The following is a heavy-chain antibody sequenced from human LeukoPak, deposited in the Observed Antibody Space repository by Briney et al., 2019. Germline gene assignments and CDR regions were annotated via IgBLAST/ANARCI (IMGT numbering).Heavy chain of an antibody. CDR3: ARQSRYRYGSDSPDYFDY. D-gene: IGHD5-18*01. V-gene: IGHV5-51*01. CDR1: GYSFTSYW. J-gene: IGHJ4*02. CDR2: IYPGDSDT. Sequence: GESLKISCKGSGYSFTSYWIGWVRQMPGKGLEWMGIIYPGDSDTRYSPSFQGQVTISADKSISTAYLQWSSLKASDTAMYYCARQSRYRYGSDSPDYFDYWGQGTLVTVSS.